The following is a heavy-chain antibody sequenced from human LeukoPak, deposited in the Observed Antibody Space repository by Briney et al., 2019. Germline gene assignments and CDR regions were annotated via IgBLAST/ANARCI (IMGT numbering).Heavy chain of an antibody. CDR3: ARNIVGVP. V-gene: IGHV4-59*01. D-gene: IGHD2-15*01. CDR1: GSSISSYY. J-gene: IGHJ5*02. CDR2: IYYSGST. Sequence: PSETLSLTCTVSGSSISSYYWSWIRQPPGKGLEWIGYIYYSGSTNYNPSLKSRVTISVDTSKNQFSLKLSSVTAADTAVYYCARNIVGVPWGQGTLVTVSS.